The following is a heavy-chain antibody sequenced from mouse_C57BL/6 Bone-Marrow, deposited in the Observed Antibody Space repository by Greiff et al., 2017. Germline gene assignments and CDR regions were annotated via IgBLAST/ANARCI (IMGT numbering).Heavy chain of an antibody. CDR2: ISDGGSYT. D-gene: IGHD2-3*01. CDR3: ARQAIYDGYYVVHY. V-gene: IGHV5-4*01. CDR1: GFTFSSYA. Sequence: EVQGVESGGGLVKPGGSLKLSCAASGFTFSSYAMSWVRQTPEQRLEWVATISDGGSYTYYPDNVKGRFTISRDNAKNNLYLQMSHLKSEDTAMYYCARQAIYDGYYVVHYWGQGTTLTVSS. J-gene: IGHJ2*01.